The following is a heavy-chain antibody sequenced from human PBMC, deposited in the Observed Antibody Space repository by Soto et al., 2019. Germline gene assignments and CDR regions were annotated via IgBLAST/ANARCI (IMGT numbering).Heavy chain of an antibody. V-gene: IGHV4-30-4*02. CDR3: ARDRLYYCGSGSYSHYFYYYGMDV. J-gene: IGHJ6*02. CDR1: GGSISSGDYY. Sequence: SDTLSLTCTVSGGSISSGDYYWSWIRQPPGKGLEWIGYIYYSGSTYYNPSLKSRVTISVDTPKNQFSLKLSSVTAADTAVYYCARDRLYYCGSGSYSHYFYYYGMDVCGQGTTVTVSS. D-gene: IGHD3-10*01. CDR2: IYYSGST.